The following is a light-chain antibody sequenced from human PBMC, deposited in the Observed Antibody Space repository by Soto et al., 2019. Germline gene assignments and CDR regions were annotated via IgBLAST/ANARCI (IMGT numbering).Light chain of an antibody. V-gene: IGKV2-30*02. CDR1: QSLIHSDGSTY. Sequence: DVVLTQSPLSLPVTLGQPASISCRSSQSLIHSDGSTYLSWFQQRPDQSPRRLIYEVSDRDSGVPDRFSGSGAGTDFTLKISRVEAEDVGVYYCMQGTHWPWTFGQGTKVEIK. CDR2: EVS. CDR3: MQGTHWPWT. J-gene: IGKJ1*01.